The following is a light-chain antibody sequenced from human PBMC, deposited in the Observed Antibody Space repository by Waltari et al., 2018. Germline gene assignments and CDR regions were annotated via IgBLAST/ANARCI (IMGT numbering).Light chain of an antibody. CDR2: EIS. CDR1: SSDIGAYNY. V-gene: IGLV2-8*01. J-gene: IGLJ2*01. CDR3: SSYAGRNNLQVV. Sequence: QSALTQPPSASGSPGQLVTIPCTGTSSDIGAYNYVSWYQKHPGKAPKLMIYEISKRPSGVPDRFSGSTSGNTASLTVSGLQAEDEADYYCSSYAGRNNLQVVFGGGTKLTVL.